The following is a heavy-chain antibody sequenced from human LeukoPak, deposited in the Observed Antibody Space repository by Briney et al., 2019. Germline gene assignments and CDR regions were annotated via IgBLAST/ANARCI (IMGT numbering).Heavy chain of an antibody. J-gene: IGHJ4*02. CDR2: IYYSGST. CDR1: GGSISSGGYY. V-gene: IGHV4-31*01. CDR3: ARVTYSSSSSPLDY. Sequence: PSQTLSLTCTVSGGSISSGGYYWSWIRQHPGKGLEWIGYIYYSGSTYYNPSLKSQFTISVDTSKNQFSLKLSSVTAADTAVYYCARVTYSSSSSPLDYWGQGTLVTVSS. D-gene: IGHD6-6*01.